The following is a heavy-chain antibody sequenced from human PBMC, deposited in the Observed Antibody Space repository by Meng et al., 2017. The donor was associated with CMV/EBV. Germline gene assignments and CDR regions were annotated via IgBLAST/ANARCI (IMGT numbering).Heavy chain of an antibody. CDR2: INHSGST. J-gene: IGHJ5*02. CDR3: ARGGNWFDP. V-gene: IGHV4-34*01. Sequence: QGQGERGGRGLLIPWETRALTGSVYGGSICGYYWSWIRQPPGKGLEWIGEINHSGSTNYNPSLKSRVTISVDTPKNQFSLKLSSVTAADTAVYYCARGGNWFDPWGQGTLVTVSS. CDR1: GGSICGYY.